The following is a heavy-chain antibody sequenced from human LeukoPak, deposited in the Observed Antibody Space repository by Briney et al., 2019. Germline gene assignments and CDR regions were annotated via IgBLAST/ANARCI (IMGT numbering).Heavy chain of an antibody. D-gene: IGHD5-24*01. Sequence: AASVKVSCKASGYTFTSYGISWVRQAPGQGLEWMGWISAYNGNTNYAQKLQCRVTMTTDTSTSTAYMELRSLRSDGTAVYYCARDKSMAYFDYWGQGTLVTVSS. CDR1: GYTFTSYG. J-gene: IGHJ4*02. CDR2: ISAYNGNT. V-gene: IGHV1-18*01. CDR3: ARDKSMAYFDY.